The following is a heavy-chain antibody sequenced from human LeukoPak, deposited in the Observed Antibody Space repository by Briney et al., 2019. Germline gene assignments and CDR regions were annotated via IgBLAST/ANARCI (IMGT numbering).Heavy chain of an antibody. D-gene: IGHD1-26*01. CDR1: GFTFNTYA. CDR2: ISGSGGST. Sequence: GGSLRLSCAASGFTFNTYAMSWVRQAPGKGLEWVSAISGSGGSTYYADSVKGRFTISRDNSKNTLYLQMNSLRAEDTAVYYCARRSGRNYYNYYYYGMDVWGQGTTVTVSS. V-gene: IGHV3-23*01. CDR3: ARRSGRNYYNYYYYGMDV. J-gene: IGHJ6*02.